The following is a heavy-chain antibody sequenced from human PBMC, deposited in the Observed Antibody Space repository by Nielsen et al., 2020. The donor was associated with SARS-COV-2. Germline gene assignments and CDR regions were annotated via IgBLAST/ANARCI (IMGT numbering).Heavy chain of an antibody. CDR3: ATNYYDGSAYYYDPLGFDY. Sequence: SVKVSCKASGGTFSSYAISWVRQAPGQGLEWMGGIIPIFGTANYAQKFQGRVTITADESTSTVYMELSSLRSEDTAMYYCATNYYDGSAYYYDPLGFDYWGQGTLVTVSS. J-gene: IGHJ4*02. D-gene: IGHD3-22*01. V-gene: IGHV1-69*13. CDR1: GGTFSSYA. CDR2: IIPIFGTA.